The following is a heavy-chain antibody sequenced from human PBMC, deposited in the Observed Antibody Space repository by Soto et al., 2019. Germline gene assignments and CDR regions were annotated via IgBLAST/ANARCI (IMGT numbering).Heavy chain of an antibody. CDR3: ARSVDIVVVPAAIAGSIFDP. CDR2: IYYSGST. D-gene: IGHD2-2*02. CDR1: GGSISSGDYY. V-gene: IGHV4-30-4*01. J-gene: IGHJ5*02. Sequence: KPSETLSLTCTVSGGSISSGDYYWSWIRQPPGKGLEWIGYIYYSGSTYYNPSLKSRVTISVDTSKNQFSLKLSSVTAADTAVYYCARSVDIVVVPAAIAGSIFDPWGQGTLVTVSS.